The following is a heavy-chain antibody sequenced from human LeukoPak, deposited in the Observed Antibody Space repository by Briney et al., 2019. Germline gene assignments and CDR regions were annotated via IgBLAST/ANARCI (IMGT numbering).Heavy chain of an antibody. D-gene: IGHD2-15*01. CDR2: INPSGGST. V-gene: IGHV1-46*01. Sequence: GASVKVSCKASGYTLTTHSMHWVRQAPGQGLEWMGIINPSGGSTNYAQKFQGRVTMSSDTSTSTVYMELSSLRSDDTAVYYCARDAWWLPEIWGQGTLVTVSS. CDR3: ARDAWWLPEI. CDR1: GYTLTTHS. J-gene: IGHJ4*02.